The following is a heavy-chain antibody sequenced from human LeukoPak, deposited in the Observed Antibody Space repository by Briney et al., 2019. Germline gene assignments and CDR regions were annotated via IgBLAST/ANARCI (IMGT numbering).Heavy chain of an antibody. CDR2: IIPIFGTA. J-gene: IGHJ5*02. CDR1: GGTFSSYA. Sequence: SVKVSCKASGGTFSSYAISWVRQAPGQGLEWMGGIIPIFGTANYAQKFQGRVTITTDESTSTAYMELSSLRSEDTAVYYCARVASYYDFWSGYSGSGWLDPWGQGTLVTVSS. D-gene: IGHD3-3*01. CDR3: ARVASYYDFWSGYSGSGWLDP. V-gene: IGHV1-69*05.